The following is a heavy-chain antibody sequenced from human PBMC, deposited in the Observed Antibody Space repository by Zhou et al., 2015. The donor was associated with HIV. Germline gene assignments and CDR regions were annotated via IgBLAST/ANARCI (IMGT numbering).Heavy chain of an antibody. V-gene: IGHV1-69*01. D-gene: IGHD1-14*01. Sequence: LLQSGPEVRKPGSSVKVSCKASGGTFSSHALSWVRQAPGQGLEWMGGIIPIFGTANYAQKFQGRVTITADDSTTTAYIELSSLRSEDTAVYFCARSSVNHDDAFDLWGQGTNLIVSS. CDR2: IIPIFGTA. CDR3: ARSSVNHDDAFDL. CDR1: GGTFSSHA. J-gene: IGHJ3*01.